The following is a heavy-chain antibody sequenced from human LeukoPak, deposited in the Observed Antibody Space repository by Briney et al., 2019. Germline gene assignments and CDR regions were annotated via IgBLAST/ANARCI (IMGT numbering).Heavy chain of an antibody. CDR2: KFYTGRT. CDR3: ARHRLEMASTHDAFDL. Sequence: KPSETLSLTCTVSGGSITSHYWSWIRQPPGKRLEWIGYKFYTGRTNYSPSLNSRVTISVDTSKKQFSLKLSSVTAADTAVYFCARHRLEMASTHDAFDLWGQGTMVTVSS. D-gene: IGHD5-24*01. CDR1: GGSITSHY. J-gene: IGHJ3*01. V-gene: IGHV4-59*08.